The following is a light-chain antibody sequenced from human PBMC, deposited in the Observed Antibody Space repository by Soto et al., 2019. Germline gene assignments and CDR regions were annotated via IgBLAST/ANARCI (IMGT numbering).Light chain of an antibody. CDR2: DVS. V-gene: IGLV2-14*01. J-gene: IGLJ1*01. CDR1: SSDVGGYNY. CDR3: RSYTGSSTSV. Sequence: QSALAQPASVSGSPGQSITISCTGTSSDVGGYNYVSWYQQHPGKAPKLMIYDVSNRPSGISNRFSGSKSGNTASLTISGLQADVVADYYCRSYTGSSTSVFGTAPKVTVL.